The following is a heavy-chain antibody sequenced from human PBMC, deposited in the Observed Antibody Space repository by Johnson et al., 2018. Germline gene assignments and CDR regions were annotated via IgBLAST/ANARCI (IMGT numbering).Heavy chain of an antibody. CDR3: TRISRIVADDY. Sequence: VQLVQSGGGLVQXGGSXRLXCAASGFAFSSSWMNWVRQAPGKGLEWVANINPDGSAKYYVDSVKGRFTSSKDNAENSLYLQMNSLRGEDTAVYYCTRISRIVADDYWGQGTLVTVSS. V-gene: IGHV3-7*01. D-gene: IGHD5-12*01. CDR1: GFAFSSSW. J-gene: IGHJ4*02. CDR2: INPDGSAK.